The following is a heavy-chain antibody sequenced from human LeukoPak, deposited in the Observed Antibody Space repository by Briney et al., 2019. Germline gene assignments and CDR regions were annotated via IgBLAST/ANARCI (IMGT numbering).Heavy chain of an antibody. D-gene: IGHD3-9*01. CDR1: GGTFSSYA. J-gene: IGHJ4*02. CDR3: ARRHYDILTGYYGYFDY. CDR2: IIPIFGTA. V-gene: IGHV1-69*05. Sequence: SVKXSXXASGGTFSSYAISWVRQAPGQGLEXMXXIIPIFGTANYAQKFQGRVTITTDESTSTAYMELSSLRSEDTAVYYCARRHYDILTGYYGYFDYWGQGTLVTVSS.